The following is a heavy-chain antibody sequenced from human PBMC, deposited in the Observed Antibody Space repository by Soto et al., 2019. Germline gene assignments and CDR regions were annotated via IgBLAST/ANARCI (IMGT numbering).Heavy chain of an antibody. J-gene: IGHJ6*02. CDR1: GFTFSSYG. D-gene: IGHD6-6*01. V-gene: IGHV3-33*01. CDR2: IWYDGSNK. Sequence: QPGGSLRLSCAASGFTFSSYGMHWVRQAPGKGLEWVAVIWYDGSNKYYADSVKGRFTISRDNSKNTLYLQMNSLRAEDTAVYYCAREDMGYSSSSGPPQGYYGMDVWGQGTTVTVSS. CDR3: AREDMGYSSSSGPPQGYYGMDV.